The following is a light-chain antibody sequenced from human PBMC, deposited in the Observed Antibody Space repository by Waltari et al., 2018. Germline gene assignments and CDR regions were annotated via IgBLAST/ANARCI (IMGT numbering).Light chain of an antibody. Sequence: DIVMTQSPATLSVSPGESATLSCRASQSISSNLAWYQQKPGQAPRLLIYSASTRAPGIPARFSGSGSGTEFTLTISSLQSEDVAIYYCQQYNDWPRTFGQGTKVEIK. V-gene: IGKV3-15*01. J-gene: IGKJ1*01. CDR3: QQYNDWPRT. CDR2: SAS. CDR1: QSISSN.